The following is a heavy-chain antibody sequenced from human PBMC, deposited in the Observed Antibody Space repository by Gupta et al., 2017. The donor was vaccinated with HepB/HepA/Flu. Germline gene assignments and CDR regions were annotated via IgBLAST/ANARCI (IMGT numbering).Heavy chain of an antibody. V-gene: IGHV3-11*01. CDR3: ARFSVAMATDY. Sequence: QVQLVESGGGLVKPGGSLRLSGAASGFTFIHYYMRWIRQAPGKGLEWVSYMSSSGSTIYYADSVKGRFTISRDNAKNSLYLQMNSLRAEDTAVYYCARFSVAMATDYWGQGTLVTVSS. J-gene: IGHJ4*02. CDR1: GFTFIHYY. D-gene: IGHD5-24*01. CDR2: MSSSGSTI.